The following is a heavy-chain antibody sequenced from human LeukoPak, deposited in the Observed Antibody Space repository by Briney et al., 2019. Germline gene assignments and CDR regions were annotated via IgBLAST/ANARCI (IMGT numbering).Heavy chain of an antibody. CDR2: ISYDGSNK. CDR1: GFTFSSYG. D-gene: IGHD6-19*01. J-gene: IGHJ4*02. Sequence: GRSLRLSCAASGFTFSSYGMHWVRQAPGKGLEWVAVISYDGSNKYYADSVKGRFTISRDNSKNTLSLQMNSLRTEDTAVYYCARALGNSGGGYWGQGTLVTVSS. CDR3: ARALGNSGGGY. V-gene: IGHV3-30*03.